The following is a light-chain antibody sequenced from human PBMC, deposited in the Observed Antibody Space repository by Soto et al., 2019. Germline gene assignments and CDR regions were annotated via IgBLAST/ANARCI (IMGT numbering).Light chain of an antibody. CDR1: QGISNY. J-gene: IGKJ5*01. V-gene: IGKV1-27*01. Sequence: DIQMTQSPSSLSASVGDRVTITCRASQGISNYLAWYQQKPGQPPKLLIKWASTRESGVPDRFSGSGSETDFTLTISSLQAEDVAVYYCQQYYSSTITFGQGTRLEIK. CDR3: QQYYSSTIT. CDR2: WAS.